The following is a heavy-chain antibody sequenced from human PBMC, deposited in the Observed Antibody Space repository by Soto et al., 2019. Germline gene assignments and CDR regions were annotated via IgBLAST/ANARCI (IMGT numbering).Heavy chain of an antibody. CDR1: GYAFTTYG. Sequence: VASVKVSCKGSGYAFTTYGITWVRQAPGQGLEWMGWISAHNGNTNYAQKLQGRVTVTRDTSTSTAYMELRSLRSDDTAVYYCARGRYGDYWGQGALVTVSS. D-gene: IGHD1-1*01. CDR2: ISAHNGNT. V-gene: IGHV1-18*01. J-gene: IGHJ4*02. CDR3: ARGRYGDY.